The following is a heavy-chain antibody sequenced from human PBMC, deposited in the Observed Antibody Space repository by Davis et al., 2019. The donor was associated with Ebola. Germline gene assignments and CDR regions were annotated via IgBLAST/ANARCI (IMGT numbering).Heavy chain of an antibody. D-gene: IGHD1-26*01. CDR2: IWHDGTMK. CDR1: GFIFRTYA. V-gene: IGHV3-33*01. Sequence: GESLKISCAASGFIFRTYAMHWVRRAPGKGLEWVSIIWHDGTMKFYGDSVKGRFTISRDNSKNTLYLDMSSLRVDDTAVYYCARANIGLLPTTPEYWGQGTLVTVSS. J-gene: IGHJ4*02. CDR3: ARANIGLLPTTPEY.